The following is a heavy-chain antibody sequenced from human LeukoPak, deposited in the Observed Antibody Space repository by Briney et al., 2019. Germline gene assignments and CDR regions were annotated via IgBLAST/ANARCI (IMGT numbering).Heavy chain of an antibody. V-gene: IGHV6-1*01. CDR2: TYYRSKWYN. Sequence: SQTLSLTCAISGDSVSSNSAAWNWTRQSPSRGLEWLGRTYYRSKWYNDYAVSVKSRITINPDTSKNQFSLQLNSVTPEDTAVYYCARDLSSEDYYDSSGYEYYFDYWGQGTLVTVSS. CDR1: GDSVSSNSAA. J-gene: IGHJ4*02. D-gene: IGHD3-22*01. CDR3: ARDLSSEDYYDSSGYEYYFDY.